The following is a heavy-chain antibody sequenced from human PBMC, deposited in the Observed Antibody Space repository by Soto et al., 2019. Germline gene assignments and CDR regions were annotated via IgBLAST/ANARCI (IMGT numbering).Heavy chain of an antibody. Sequence: SQTLSLTCAISGDSVSSNSAAWNWSRQSPSRGLEWLGRTYYRSKWYNDYAVSVKSRITINPDTSKNQFSLQLNSVTPEDTAVYYCARDAQNCSSTSCYDYYYGMDVWGQGTTVTVSS. J-gene: IGHJ6*02. CDR1: GDSVSSNSAA. CDR3: ARDAQNCSSTSCYDYYYGMDV. V-gene: IGHV6-1*01. CDR2: TYYRSKWYN. D-gene: IGHD2-2*01.